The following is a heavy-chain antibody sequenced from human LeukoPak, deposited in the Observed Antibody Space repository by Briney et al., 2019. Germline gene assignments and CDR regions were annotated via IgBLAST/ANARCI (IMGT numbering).Heavy chain of an antibody. CDR3: AREYCTTNSCYNWGLRY. CDR2: IASNGGSK. V-gene: IGHV3-64*01. D-gene: IGHD2-2*02. CDR1: GFSFSTYA. J-gene: IGHJ4*02. Sequence: GGSLRLSCAASGFSFSTYAMRWVRQAPGKGLEYVSGIASNGGSKYYANSVKGRFTISRDNSKNTVYLQMGSLKPEDMAVYYCAREYCTTNSCYNWGLRYWGQGILVTVSS.